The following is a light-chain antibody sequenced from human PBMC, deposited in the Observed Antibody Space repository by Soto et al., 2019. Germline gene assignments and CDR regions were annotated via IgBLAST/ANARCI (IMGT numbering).Light chain of an antibody. V-gene: IGLV2-14*01. CDR3: SSWTSSTTQV. J-gene: IGLJ3*02. CDR2: EVN. Sequence: QSALTQPASVSGSPGQSITISCTGTSSDVGCYNFVSWYQQHPGKAPKLMIYEVNHRPSVVSNRFSGSKSGNTSSLTISGPHAEDEADYYCSSWTSSTTQVLGRGTKPTVL. CDR1: SSDVGCYNF.